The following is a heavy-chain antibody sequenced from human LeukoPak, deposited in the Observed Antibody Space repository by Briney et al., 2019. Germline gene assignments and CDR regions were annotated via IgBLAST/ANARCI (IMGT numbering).Heavy chain of an antibody. V-gene: IGHV4-4*07. CDR2: IYSSGST. J-gene: IGHJ4*02. Sequence: SETLSLTCTVSGGSFNNYYWNWIRQPAGKGLEWIGRIYSSGSTDYNPSLKSRVTMSVDTSKNQFSLNLTSVTAADSAVYYCARARGRLLLIDYGGRGTRVTVSS. D-gene: IGHD2-15*01. CDR1: GGSFNNYY. CDR3: ARARGRLLLIDY.